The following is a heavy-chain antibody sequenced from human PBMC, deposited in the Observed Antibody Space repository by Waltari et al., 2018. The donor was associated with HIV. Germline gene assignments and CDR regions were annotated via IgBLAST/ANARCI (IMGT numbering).Heavy chain of an antibody. V-gene: IGHV3-30*01. CDR2: ISYVGSNK. CDR1: RFTFSSFA. D-gene: IGHD2-15*01. J-gene: IGHJ4*02. CDR3: AREVVPYYFDY. Sequence: QVQLVESGGGVVQPGRSLRLSCAASRFTFSSFAVHWVRQAPGKGLEWVAVISYVGSNKYYADSVRGRFTISRDNSKNTLYLQMNSLRAEDMAVYYCAREVVPYYFDYWGQGTLVTVSS.